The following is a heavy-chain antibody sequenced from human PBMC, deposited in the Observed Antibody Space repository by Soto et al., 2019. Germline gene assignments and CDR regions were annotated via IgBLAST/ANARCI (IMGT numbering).Heavy chain of an antibody. CDR3: AKRELDDK. V-gene: IGHV3-23*01. CDR1: GFTFRSYG. D-gene: IGHD3-3*02. J-gene: IGHJ4*02. Sequence: EVQLLESGGRFVQPGGSLRLSCAASGFTFRSYGMSWVRQAPGKGLEWISAISDNGGRTDYAHSVKGRFTISRDNSKNTLFLQMNTLTAEDTAVYYCAKRELDDKWGQGTLVTVS. CDR2: ISDNGGRT.